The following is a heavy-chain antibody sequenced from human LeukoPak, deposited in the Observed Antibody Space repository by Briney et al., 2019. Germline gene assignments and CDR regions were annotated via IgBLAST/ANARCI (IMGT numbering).Heavy chain of an antibody. D-gene: IGHD1-7*01. CDR3: ANINWNYGWDY. Sequence: ASVKVSCKASGGTFSSYAISWVRQAPGQGLEWMGGIIPIFGTANYAQKFQGRVTITADESTSTAYMELSSLRSEDTAVYYCANINWNYGWDYWGQGTLVTVSP. V-gene: IGHV1-69*13. J-gene: IGHJ4*02. CDR2: IIPIFGTA. CDR1: GGTFSSYA.